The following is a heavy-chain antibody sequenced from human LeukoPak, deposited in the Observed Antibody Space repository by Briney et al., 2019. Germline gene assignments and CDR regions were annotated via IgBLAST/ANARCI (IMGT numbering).Heavy chain of an antibody. V-gene: IGHV3-23*01. CDR3: AKDPRPLHPPNWFDP. J-gene: IGHJ5*02. CDR1: GFTFSSYT. CDR2: ISGSGGST. Sequence: GGSLRLSCAASGFTFSSYTMSWVRQAPGKGLEWVSAISGSGGSTYYADSVKGRFTISRDNSKSTLYLQMNSLRAEDTAVYYCAKDPRPLHPPNWFDPWGQGTLVTVSS.